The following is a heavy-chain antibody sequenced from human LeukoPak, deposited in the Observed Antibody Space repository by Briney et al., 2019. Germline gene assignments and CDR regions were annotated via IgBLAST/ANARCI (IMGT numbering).Heavy chain of an antibody. CDR1: GFTFSSYA. J-gene: IGHJ4*02. Sequence: GGSLRLSCAASGFTFSSYAMSWVRQAPGKGLEWVSAVSACGGNPDYADSVKDRFTTSRDNYKNTMYLQVNSLRAEDRAGYDCGRGLYHDYSGIGDYWGQGTLVTVSS. CDR2: VSACGGNP. CDR3: GRGLYHDYSGIGDY. D-gene: IGHD3-16*01. V-gene: IGHV3-23*01.